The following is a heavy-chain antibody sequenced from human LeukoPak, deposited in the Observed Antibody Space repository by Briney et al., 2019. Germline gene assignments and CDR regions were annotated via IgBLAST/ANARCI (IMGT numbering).Heavy chain of an antibody. V-gene: IGHV1-2*02. CDR3: ARGVVAATFYYYMDV. D-gene: IGHD2-15*01. J-gene: IGHJ6*03. CDR2: INPNSGGT. Sequence: ASVKVPCKPSGYTFTGYYIQWVRQAPGQGLEWMGWINPNSGGTNYAQKFQGRVTMTRDTSISTAYMELSGLRSDDTAVYYCARGVVAATFYYYMDVWGKGTMVTVSS. CDR1: GYTFTGYY.